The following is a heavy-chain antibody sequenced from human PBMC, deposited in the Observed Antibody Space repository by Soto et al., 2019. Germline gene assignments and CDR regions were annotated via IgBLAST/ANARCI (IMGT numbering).Heavy chain of an antibody. CDR1: GFTFSSYG. D-gene: IGHD3-3*01. CDR3: ASNDFWSVYYTTPYFDY. V-gene: IGHV3-30*03. Sequence: GGSLRLSCAASGFTFSSYGMHWVRQAPGKGLEWVAVISYDGSNKYYADSVKGRFTISRDNSKNTLYLQMNSLRAEDTAVYYCASNDFWSVYYTTPYFDYWGQGTLVTVSS. CDR2: ISYDGSNK. J-gene: IGHJ4*02.